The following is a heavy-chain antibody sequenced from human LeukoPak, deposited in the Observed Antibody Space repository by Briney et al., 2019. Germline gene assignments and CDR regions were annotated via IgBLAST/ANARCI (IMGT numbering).Heavy chain of an antibody. Sequence: SVKVSCKASGGTFTSYAISWVRQAPGQGLEWMGGIIPIFGTANYAQKFQGRVTITADESTSTAYMELSSLRSEDTAVYYCARVVLERRYYYYGMDVWGKGTRSPSPQ. CDR3: ARVVLERRYYYYGMDV. D-gene: IGHD1-1*01. CDR2: IIPIFGTA. CDR1: GGTFTSYA. J-gene: IGHJ6*04. V-gene: IGHV1-69*13.